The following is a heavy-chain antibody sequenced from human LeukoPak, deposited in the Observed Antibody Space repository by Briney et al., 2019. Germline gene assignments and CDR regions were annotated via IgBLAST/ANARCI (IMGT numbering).Heavy chain of an antibody. V-gene: IGHV3-11*04. CDR2: ISSSGSTI. Sequence: GRSLRLSCAASGFTFSDYYMSWISQAPGKGLEWDSYISSSGSTIYYADSVKGRFTISRDNAKNSLYLQMNSLRAEDTAVYYCWSSANYYYYYMDVWGKGTTVTVSS. J-gene: IGHJ6*03. CDR1: GFTFSDYY. CDR3: WSSANYYYYYMDV. D-gene: IGHD3-3*01.